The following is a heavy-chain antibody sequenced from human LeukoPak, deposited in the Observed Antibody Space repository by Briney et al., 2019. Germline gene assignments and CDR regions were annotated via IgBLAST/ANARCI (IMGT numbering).Heavy chain of an antibody. Sequence: PGGSLRLSCAASGFTFSSYEMNWVRQAPGKGLEWISYISSSGSTMYYADSVKGRFTISRDNAKYSLYLQMNSLRAEDTAIYYCASSSWYALDYWGQGTLVTVSS. CDR2: ISSSGSTM. J-gene: IGHJ4*02. D-gene: IGHD6-13*01. CDR1: GFTFSSYE. CDR3: ASSSWYALDY. V-gene: IGHV3-48*03.